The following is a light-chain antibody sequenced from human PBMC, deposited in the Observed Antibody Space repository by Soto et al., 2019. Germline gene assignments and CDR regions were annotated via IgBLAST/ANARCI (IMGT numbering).Light chain of an antibody. CDR2: DAS. V-gene: IGKV3-11*01. CDR3: QHRSNWPPRVT. Sequence: EIVLRQSPATLSLSPGERANLSCRASQSVSSYLAWYQQKPGPAPRLLIYDASNRATGIPARFSGSGSGTDFTLTIRSLEPEFFSFYYCQHRSNWPPRVTLGPETKVDI. CDR1: QSVSSY. J-gene: IGKJ3*01.